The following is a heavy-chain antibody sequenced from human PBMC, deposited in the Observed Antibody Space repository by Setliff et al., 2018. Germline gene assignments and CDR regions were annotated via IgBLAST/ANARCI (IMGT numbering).Heavy chain of an antibody. CDR3: AKDTHYYASSGYYCFDY. CDR1: GFTSSMYG. Sequence: PGGSLSLSCAASGFTSSMYGVHWVRQAPGKGLEWVAYIRHDGSNENYGDSVKGRFTVSRDNSRNTLFLQMNSLRPEDTAVYYCAKDTHYYASSGYYCFDYWGLGTLVTVSS. CDR2: IRHDGSNE. D-gene: IGHD3-22*01. V-gene: IGHV3-30*02. J-gene: IGHJ4*02.